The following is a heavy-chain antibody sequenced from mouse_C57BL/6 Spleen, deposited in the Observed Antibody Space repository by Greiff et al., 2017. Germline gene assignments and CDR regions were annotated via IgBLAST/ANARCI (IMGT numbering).Heavy chain of an antibody. CDR1: GYTFTDYE. CDR3: TRDDHALYFDD. CDR2: IDPETGGT. Sequence: VQLQQSGAELVRPGASVTLSCKASGYTFTDYEMHWVKQTPVHGLEWIGAIDPETGGTAYNQKFKGKAILTADKSSSTAYMELRSLTSEDSAVYYCTRDDHALYFDDWGQGTTLTVSS. J-gene: IGHJ2*01. V-gene: IGHV1-15*01.